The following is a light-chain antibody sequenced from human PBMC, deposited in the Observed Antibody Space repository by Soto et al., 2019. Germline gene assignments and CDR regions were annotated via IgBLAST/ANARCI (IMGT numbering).Light chain of an antibody. V-gene: IGKV1-39*01. CDR3: QQSYSTPRT. CDR1: QSISGF. CDR2: AAS. Sequence: DIQMTQSPSSLSASVGDRVTITCRASQSISGFFNWHQQKAGKAPELLIYAASSLQSGVPSRFSGSGSGTDFTLTISSLQPEDFATYYCQQSYSTPRTFGQGTKVEIK. J-gene: IGKJ1*01.